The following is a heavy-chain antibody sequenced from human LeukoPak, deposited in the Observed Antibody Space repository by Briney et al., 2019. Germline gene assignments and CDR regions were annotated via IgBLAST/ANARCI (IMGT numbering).Heavy chain of an antibody. CDR3: ARGSYGSGSYYY. CDR1: GFTFRRHG. CDR2: ISPGGEIH. Sequence: GGTLRLSCAASGFTFRRHGMNWVRQAPGKGLEWVSGISPGGEIHYYADSVKGRFTIFRDNSKDTVSLQMHSLRAEDTAVYYCARGSYGSGSYYYWGQGTLVTVSS. D-gene: IGHD3-10*01. V-gene: IGHV3-23*01. J-gene: IGHJ4*02.